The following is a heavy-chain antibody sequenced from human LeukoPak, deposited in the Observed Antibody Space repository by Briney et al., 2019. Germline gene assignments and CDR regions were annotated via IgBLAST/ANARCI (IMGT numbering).Heavy chain of an antibody. D-gene: IGHD3-10*01. V-gene: IGHV4-30-2*01. Sequence: SQTLSLTCAVSGGSISSGGYSWSWIRQPPGKGLECTGYIYHSGTTYYNPSFKSRVTISVDRSKNQFSLKLNSVTAADTAVYYCARVREYYYGSRSLYYFDYWGQGTLVTVSS. CDR3: ARVREYYYGSRSLYYFDY. J-gene: IGHJ4*02. CDR1: GGSISSGGYS. CDR2: IYHSGTT.